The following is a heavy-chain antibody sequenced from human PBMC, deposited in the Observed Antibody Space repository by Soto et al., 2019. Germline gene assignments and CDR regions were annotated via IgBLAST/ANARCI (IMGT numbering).Heavy chain of an antibody. CDR2: INPDNGNT. D-gene: IGHD2-15*01. Sequence: QVQLVQSGAEVKKPGASVKISCKDSGYTFTRYTMNWVRQDPGQRLEWMGWINPDNGNTKSSQKFQDRVIITRDTSASTAYMHLSSLRSEDTALYSCARGIATGQLDPWGQGTLVTVSS. CDR3: ARGIATGQLDP. J-gene: IGHJ5*02. CDR1: GYTFTRYT. V-gene: IGHV1-3*01.